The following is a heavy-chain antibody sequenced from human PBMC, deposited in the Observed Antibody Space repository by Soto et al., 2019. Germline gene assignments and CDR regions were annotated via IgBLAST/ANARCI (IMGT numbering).Heavy chain of an antibody. J-gene: IGHJ3*02. CDR3: ARDLSTYYYDSSGYGRAFDI. V-gene: IGHV1-46*01. Sequence: GASVKVSCKASGYTFTSYYMHWVRQAPGQGLEWMGIINPSGGSTSYAQKFQGRVTMTRDTSTSTVYMELSSLRSEDTAVYYCARDLSTYYYDSSGYGRAFDIWGQGTMVTVSS. D-gene: IGHD3-22*01. CDR2: INPSGGST. CDR1: GYTFTSYY.